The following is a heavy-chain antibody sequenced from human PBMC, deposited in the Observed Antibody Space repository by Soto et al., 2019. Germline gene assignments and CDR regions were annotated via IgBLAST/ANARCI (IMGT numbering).Heavy chain of an antibody. J-gene: IGHJ5*02. V-gene: IGHV1-58*02. CDR3: AAEGDYYGSGSYLSWFDP. CDR2: IVVGSGNT. CDR1: GFTFTSSA. D-gene: IGHD3-10*01. Sequence: SVKVSCKASGFTFTSSAMQWVRQARGQRLEWIGWIVVGSGNTNYAQKFQERVTITRDMSTSTAYMELSSLRSEDTTVYYCAAEGDYYGSGSYLSWFDPWGQGTLVTVSS.